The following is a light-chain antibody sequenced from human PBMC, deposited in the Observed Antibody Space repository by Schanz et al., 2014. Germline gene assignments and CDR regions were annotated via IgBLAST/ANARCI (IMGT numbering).Light chain of an antibody. V-gene: IGKV3-20*01. CDR1: QTITSNY. CDR3: QQYNNWPPWT. Sequence: EIELAQSPGTLSLSPGERATLSCRASQTITSNYLAWYRQKPGQAPRLLIYGASNRASGVPDRFTGTGSGTDFILTISSLQSEDFAVYYCQQYNNWPPWTFGQGTKVEIK. CDR2: GAS. J-gene: IGKJ1*01.